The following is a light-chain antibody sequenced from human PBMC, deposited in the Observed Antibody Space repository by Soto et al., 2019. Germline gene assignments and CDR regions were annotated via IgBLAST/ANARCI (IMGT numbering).Light chain of an antibody. Sequence: VLSQSPATLSLCPGERATLSCRASQSVSTNLAWYQQKPGQGXRLLIFGAYTRAIGITARFSGSGSGTDFTLTISSLQSEDFAVYYCQHYNELPLTFGGGTKVEIK. CDR3: QHYNELPLT. J-gene: IGKJ4*01. CDR1: QSVSTN. CDR2: GAY. V-gene: IGKV3-15*01.